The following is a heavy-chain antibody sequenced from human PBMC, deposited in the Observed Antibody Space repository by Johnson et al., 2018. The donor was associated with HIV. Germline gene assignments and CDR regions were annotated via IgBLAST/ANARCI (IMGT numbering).Heavy chain of an antibody. D-gene: IGHD2-21*01. CDR2: INWNGGST. J-gene: IGHJ3*02. CDR1: GSTFDDYG. CDR3: ARVVVVSAIGGTDAFDI. Sequence: GQLVESGGGVVRPGGSLRLSCAASGSTFDDYGMSWVRQAPGKGLEWVSGINWNGGSTGYADSVKGRFTISRDNAKNSLYLQMNSLRAEDTALYYCARVVVVSAIGGTDAFDIWGQGTMVTVSS. V-gene: IGHV3-20*04.